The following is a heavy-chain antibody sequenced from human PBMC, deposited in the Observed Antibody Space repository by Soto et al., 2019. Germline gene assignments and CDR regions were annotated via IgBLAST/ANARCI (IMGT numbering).Heavy chain of an antibody. Sequence: KSLDWVALISYDGDNKDYKNSVKGRFTISKDNSKNTLYLQMNNLRPCDTALYYCAKDLSHQTHFFFQAEYRIRDTVPVSAFLLNRSSDL. CDR2: ISYDGDNK. CDR3: AKDLSHQTHFFFQAEYRIRDTVPVSAFLLNRSSDL. D-gene: IGHD3-3*02. J-gene: IGHJ2*01. V-gene: IGHV3-30*18.